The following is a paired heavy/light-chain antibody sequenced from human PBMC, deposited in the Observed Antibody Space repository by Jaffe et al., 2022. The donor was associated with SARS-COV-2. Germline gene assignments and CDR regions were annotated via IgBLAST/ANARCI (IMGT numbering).Light chain of an antibody. Sequence: QSVLTQPPSVSGAPGQRVTISCTGSSSNIGATYDVHWYQQLPGTAPKLLIYGNNNRPSGVPDRFSGSKSGTSATLAISGLQAEDEADYYCQSFDSSLSVSVFGGGTKLTIL. CDR1: SSNIGATYD. CDR2: GNN. V-gene: IGLV1-40*01. CDR3: QSFDSSLSVSV. J-gene: IGLJ2*01.
Heavy chain of an antibody. J-gene: IGHJ5*02. CDR2: INLDGSEK. D-gene: IGHD3-16*02. Sequence: EVQLVESGGGLVQPGESLRLSCAASGFTFKNYRMSWVRQAPGRGLEWVADINLDGSEKYYVDSVKGRFTISRDNAKNSLYLQMNSLRAEDTAVFYCARKIFGGVVAPRFDPWGQGTLVTVSS. CDR3: ARKIFGGVVAPRFDP. V-gene: IGHV3-7*03. CDR1: GFTFKNYR.